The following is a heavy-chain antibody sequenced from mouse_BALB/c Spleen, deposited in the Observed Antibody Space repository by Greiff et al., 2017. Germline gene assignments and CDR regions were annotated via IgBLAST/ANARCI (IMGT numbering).Heavy chain of an antibody. V-gene: IGHV5-6-3*01. CDR1: GFTFSSYG. Sequence: EVQGVESGGGLVQPGGSLKLSCAASGFTFSSYGMSWVRQTPDKRLELVATINSNGGSTYYPDSVKGRFTISRDNAKNTLYLQMSSLKSEDTAMYYCARSSFAYWGQGTLVTVSA. CDR3: ARSSFAY. J-gene: IGHJ3*01. CDR2: INSNGGST.